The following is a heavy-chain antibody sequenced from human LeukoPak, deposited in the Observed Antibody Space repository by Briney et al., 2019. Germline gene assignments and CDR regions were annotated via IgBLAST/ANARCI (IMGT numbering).Heavy chain of an antibody. Sequence: ASVKVSCKASGYSLPAKFMHWVRQAPGQGLEWMGWINPNNGDTTYTQKFQGRVTMTRDTSISTAYMELSRLRSDDTAVYYCARDLGYYDFWSGLNPFDYWGQGTLVTVSS. CDR3: ARDLGYYDFWSGLNPFDY. CDR1: GYSLPAKF. CDR2: INPNNGDT. V-gene: IGHV1-2*02. D-gene: IGHD3-3*01. J-gene: IGHJ4*02.